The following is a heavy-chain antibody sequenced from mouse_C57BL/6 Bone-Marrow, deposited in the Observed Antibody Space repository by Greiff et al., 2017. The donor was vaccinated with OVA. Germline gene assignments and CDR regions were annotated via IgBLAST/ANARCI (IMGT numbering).Heavy chain of an antibody. CDR3: TRESWAWFAY. J-gene: IGHJ3*01. D-gene: IGHD4-1*01. CDR1: GFTFSSYA. CDR2: ISSGGDYI. V-gene: IGHV5-9-1*02. Sequence: EVQRVESGEGLVKPGGSLKLSCAASGFTFSSYAMSWVRQTPEKRLEWVAYISSGGDYIYYADTVKGRFTISRDNARNTLYLQMSSLKSEDTAMYYCTRESWAWFAYWGQGTLVTVSA.